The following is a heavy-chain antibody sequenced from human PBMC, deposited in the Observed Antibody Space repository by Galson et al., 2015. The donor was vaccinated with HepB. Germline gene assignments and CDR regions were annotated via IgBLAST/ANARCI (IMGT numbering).Heavy chain of an antibody. J-gene: IGHJ4*02. V-gene: IGHV3-23*01. CDR1: GFTFSSYA. CDR3: AKVLQVRGREGYGDYHSLDY. Sequence: SLRLSCAASGFTFSSYAMSWVRQAPGKGLEWVSAISGSGGRTYYADYVKGRFTISRDNSKNTLYLQMNSLRAEDTAVYYCAKVLQVRGREGYGDYHSLDYWGQGTLVTVSS. D-gene: IGHD4-17*01. CDR2: ISGSGGRT.